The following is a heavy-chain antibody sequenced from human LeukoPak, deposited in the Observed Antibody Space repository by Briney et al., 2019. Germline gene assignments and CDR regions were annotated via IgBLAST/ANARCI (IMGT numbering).Heavy chain of an antibody. CDR2: TYYRSKWYN. V-gene: IGHV6-1*01. D-gene: IGHD5-18*01. CDR1: GGSVFSNSS. J-gene: IGHJ3*02. Sequence: SQTLSLTCAISGGSVFSNSSWNWIRQSPSRGLEWLGRTYYRSKWYNDYGVSVKSRININPDTSKNHFSLQLSSVTPEDTAVYYCVRGGQGDGHSADEGFDIWGQGTMVIVS. CDR3: VRGGQGDGHSADEGFDI.